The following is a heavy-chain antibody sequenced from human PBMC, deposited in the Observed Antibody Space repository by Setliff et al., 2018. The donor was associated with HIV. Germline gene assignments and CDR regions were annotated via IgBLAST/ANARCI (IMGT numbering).Heavy chain of an antibody. CDR2: ISIGSGAAI. D-gene: IGHD3-10*01. CDR1: GFTFRNYN. V-gene: IGHV3-21*01. Sequence: GSLRLSCAASGFTFRNYNFNWVRQAPGRGLEWVSSISIGSGAAIYYAESVQGRFTVSGDNSKNSLYLQMNSPRVEDTAVYYCARDYLYYNMYNGSPVYGMDVWGQGTTVTVSS. J-gene: IGHJ6*02. CDR3: ARDYLYYNMYNGSPVYGMDV.